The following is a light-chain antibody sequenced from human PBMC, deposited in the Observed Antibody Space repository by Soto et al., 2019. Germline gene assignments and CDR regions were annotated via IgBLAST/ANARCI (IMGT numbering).Light chain of an antibody. CDR2: TVS. V-gene: IGKV1-9*01. J-gene: IGKJ4*01. CDR1: QAIGNY. CDR3: QQLHAYPIT. Sequence: DIQLTQSPSFLPASVGDRVTITCRASQAIGNYLAWYQQKPGNVPKLLMHTVSTLQSGVPARFSGSGAGIEFTLTISSLQPEDSATYYCQQLHAYPITFGGGTKVEI.